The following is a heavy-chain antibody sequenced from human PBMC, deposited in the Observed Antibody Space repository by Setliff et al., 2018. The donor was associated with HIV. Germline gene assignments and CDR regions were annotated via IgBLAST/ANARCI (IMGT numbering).Heavy chain of an antibody. Sequence: PGGSLRLSCAASGFTFSSYGMHWVRQAPGKGLEWVAVIWYDGSNKYYADSVKGRFTISRDNSKNTLYLQMNSLRAEDTAVYYCAKTPSSGYYEMCDYWGQGTLVTVS. V-gene: IGHV3-33*06. CDR2: IWYDGSNK. CDR3: AKTPSSGYYEMCDY. D-gene: IGHD5-12*01. CDR1: GFTFSSYG. J-gene: IGHJ4*02.